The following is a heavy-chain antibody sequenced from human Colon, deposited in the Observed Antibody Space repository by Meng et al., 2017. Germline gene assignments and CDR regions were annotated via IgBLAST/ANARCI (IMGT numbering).Heavy chain of an antibody. CDR2: INHSGST. D-gene: IGHD3-22*01. Sequence: QVQLQQWGAGLLKPSETLSLTCAVYGGSFSGYYWSWIRQPPGKGLEWIGEINHSGSTNYNPSLKSRVTISVDTSKNQFSLKLSSVTAADTAVYYCARDSSSSAYSPFDYWGQGTLVTVSS. CDR3: ARDSSSSAYSPFDY. CDR1: GGSFSGYY. V-gene: IGHV4-34*01. J-gene: IGHJ4*02.